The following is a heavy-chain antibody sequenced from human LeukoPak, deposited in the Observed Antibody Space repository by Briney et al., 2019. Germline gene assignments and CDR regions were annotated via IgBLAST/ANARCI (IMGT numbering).Heavy chain of an antibody. D-gene: IGHD3-22*01. CDR3: AKDLEYYYDSSGIFDY. V-gene: IGHV3-23*01. CDR2: ISGSGGST. CDR1: GFTFSSYA. J-gene: IGHJ4*02. Sequence: GGSLRLSCAASGFTFSSYAMSWVRQAPGKGLEWVSAISGSGGSTYYADSVKGRFTISRDNSKNTLYLQMNSLRAEDTALYYCAKDLEYYYDSSGIFDYWGQGTLVTVSS.